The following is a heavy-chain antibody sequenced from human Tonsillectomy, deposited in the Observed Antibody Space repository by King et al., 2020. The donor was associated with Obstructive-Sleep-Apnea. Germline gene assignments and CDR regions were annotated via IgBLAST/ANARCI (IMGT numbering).Heavy chain of an antibody. J-gene: IGHJ6*02. CDR3: ARANWGGDRHAGYYDGVDV. CDR2: IIPMFGST. Sequence: QLVQSGAEVKKPGSSVKVSCKASGGTLRSYAISWVRQAPGQGLEWMGGIIPMFGSTNYAQKFQGRVTITADESTSTAYMELSSLRSEDTALYYCARANWGGDRHAGYYDGVDVWGPGTAVTVSS. CDR1: GGTLRSYA. D-gene: IGHD2-21*02. V-gene: IGHV1-69*01.